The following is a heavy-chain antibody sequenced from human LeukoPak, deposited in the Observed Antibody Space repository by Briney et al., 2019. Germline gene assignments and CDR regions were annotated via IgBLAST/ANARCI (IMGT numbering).Heavy chain of an antibody. D-gene: IGHD4-17*01. Sequence: SETLSLTCAVSGGSISSGASSWSWIRQPPGKGLEWIGYIYHNGRTYYNPSLKSRVTISVDRSKNQFSLNLSSVTAADTAVYYCARSLDYGDYFDYWGQGTLVTVSS. CDR1: GGSISSGASS. J-gene: IGHJ4*02. CDR3: ARSLDYGDYFDY. V-gene: IGHV4-30-2*01. CDR2: IYHNGRT.